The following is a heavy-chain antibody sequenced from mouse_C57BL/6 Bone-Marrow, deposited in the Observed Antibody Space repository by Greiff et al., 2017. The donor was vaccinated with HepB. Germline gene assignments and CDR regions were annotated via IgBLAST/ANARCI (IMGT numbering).Heavy chain of an antibody. V-gene: IGHV1-59*01. J-gene: IGHJ2*01. CDR2: IDPSDSYT. CDR1: GYTFTSYW. D-gene: IGHD1-1*01. CDR3: ASMYYYGSSYGY. Sequence: QVQLQQSGAELVRPGTSVKLSCKASGYTFTSYWMHWVKQRPGQGLEWIGVIDPSDSYTNYNQKFKGKATLTVDTSSSTAYMQLSSLTSEDSAVYYCASMYYYGSSYGYWGQGTTLTVSS.